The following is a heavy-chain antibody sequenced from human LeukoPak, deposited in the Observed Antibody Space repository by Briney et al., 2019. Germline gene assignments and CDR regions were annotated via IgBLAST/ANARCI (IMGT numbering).Heavy chain of an antibody. CDR2: FDPEDGET. D-gene: IGHD5-18*01. CDR1: GYTLTELS. V-gene: IGHV1-24*01. Sequence: ASVKVSCKVSGYTLTELSMHWVRQAPGKGLEWMGGFDPEDGETIYAQKFQGRVTMTEDTSTDTAYMELSSLRSEDTAVYYCATRRGYSYGSPLDYYYMDVWGKGTTVTISS. CDR3: ATRRGYSYGSPLDYYYMDV. J-gene: IGHJ6*03.